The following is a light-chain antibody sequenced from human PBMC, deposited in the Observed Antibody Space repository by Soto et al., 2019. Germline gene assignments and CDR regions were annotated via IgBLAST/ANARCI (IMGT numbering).Light chain of an antibody. J-gene: IGKJ4*01. CDR1: QSVSSN. CDR3: QHRSAWPLT. V-gene: IGKV3-15*01. Sequence: EIVMTQSPATLSVSPGERATLSCRASQSVSSNLAWYQQKPGQAPRLLIYGASTRATGFPARFSGSGSGTEFTLTISSLEPEDFAVYYCQHRSAWPLTFGGGTKVEIK. CDR2: GAS.